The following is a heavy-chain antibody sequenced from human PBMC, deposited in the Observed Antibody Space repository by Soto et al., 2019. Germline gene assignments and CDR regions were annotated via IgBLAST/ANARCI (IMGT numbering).Heavy chain of an antibody. D-gene: IGHD6-13*01. CDR2: IYPGDSDT. Sequence: GESLKISCKGSGYSFTTYWIGWVRQMPGKGLEWMGIIYPGDSDTRYSPSFQGQVTISADKSINTAYLQWSSLKASDTAMYFCARSNSAAVLFDYWGQGTLVTVSS. CDR3: ARSNSAAVLFDY. V-gene: IGHV5-51*01. CDR1: GYSFTTYW. J-gene: IGHJ4*02.